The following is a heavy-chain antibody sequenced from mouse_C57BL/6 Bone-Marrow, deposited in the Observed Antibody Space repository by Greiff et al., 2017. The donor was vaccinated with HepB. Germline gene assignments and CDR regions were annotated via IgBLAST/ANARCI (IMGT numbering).Heavy chain of an antibody. D-gene: IGHD6-1*01. Sequence: EVKVVESGGGLVQPKGSLKLSCAASGFSFNTYAMNWVRQAPGKGLEWVARIRSKSNNYATYYADSVKDRFTISRDDSESMLYLQMNNLKTEDTAMYYCVGRRRPLYAMDYWGQGTSVTVSS. CDR1: GFSFNTYA. V-gene: IGHV10-1*01. CDR3: VGRRRPLYAMDY. CDR2: IRSKSNNYAT. J-gene: IGHJ4*01.